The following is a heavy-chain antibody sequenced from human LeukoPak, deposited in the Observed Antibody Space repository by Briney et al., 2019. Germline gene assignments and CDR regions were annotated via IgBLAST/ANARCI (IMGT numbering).Heavy chain of an antibody. CDR1: GGSISSSDYY. J-gene: IGHJ6*03. V-gene: IGHV4-39*02. Sequence: SETLSLTCTVSGGSISSSDYYWGWIRQPPGKGLEWIGSIYYSGSTYKNPSLKSRLTISVDTSKNQFSLQLSSVTAADTAVYYCARDYYDSSGYYYYYMDVWGKGTTVTVSS. CDR2: IYYSGST. D-gene: IGHD3-22*01. CDR3: ARDYYDSSGYYYYYMDV.